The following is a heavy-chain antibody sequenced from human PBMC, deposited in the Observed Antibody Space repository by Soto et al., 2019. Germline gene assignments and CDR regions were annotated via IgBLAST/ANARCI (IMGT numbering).Heavy chain of an antibody. CDR2: IYHSGRT. J-gene: IGHJ5*02. CDR3: ARVPGP. CDR1: GASITTYY. V-gene: IGHV4-59*12. Sequence: SETLSLTCTVSGASITTYYWSWIRQPPGKGLEWIGYIYHSGRTYYNPSLKSRVTISVDRSKNQFSLKLSSVTAADTAVYYCARVPGPWGQGTLVTVSS.